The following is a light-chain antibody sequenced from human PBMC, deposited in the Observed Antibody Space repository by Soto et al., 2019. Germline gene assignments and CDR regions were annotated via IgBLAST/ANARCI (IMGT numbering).Light chain of an antibody. CDR1: QSVSSN. CDR2: GAS. J-gene: IGKJ2*01. V-gene: IGKV3-15*01. Sequence: EIVMTQSPATLSVSPGERATLSCRASQSVSSNLAWYQQKPGQAPRLLIYGASTRATGIPARFSGSGSGTEFTLTISCLQAEDCAGYYCQQYNKWPPHTFGQGTKLEIK. CDR3: QQYNKWPPHT.